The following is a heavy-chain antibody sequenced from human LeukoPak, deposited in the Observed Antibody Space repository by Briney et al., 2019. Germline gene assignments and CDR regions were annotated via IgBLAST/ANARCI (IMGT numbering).Heavy chain of an antibody. J-gene: IGHJ4*02. CDR2: ISAYNGNT. D-gene: IGHD4-17*01. Sequence: ASVTVSCKASGYTFTSYGISGVRQAPGQGVEGMGWISAYNGNTNYAQKLQGRVTMTTDTSTSTAYMELRSLRSDDTAVYYCARVTVTRDFDYWGQGTLVTVSS. CDR3: ARVTVTRDFDY. V-gene: IGHV1-18*01. CDR1: GYTFTSYG.